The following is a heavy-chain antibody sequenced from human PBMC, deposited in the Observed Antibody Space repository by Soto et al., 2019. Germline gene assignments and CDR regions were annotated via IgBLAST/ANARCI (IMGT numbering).Heavy chain of an antibody. CDR1: GFTFSSYG. J-gene: IGHJ3*02. CDR3: ARLYCSSTSCYSVGAFDI. CDR2: IWFDGSDK. V-gene: IGHV3-33*01. Sequence: LRLSFAASGFTFSSYGMHCVRQAPGKGLEWVALIWFDGSDKYYTDSVKGRFTISRDNSKSTLYLQMNSLRAEDTAVYYCARLYCSSTSCYSVGAFDIRGQGTMVTVSS. D-gene: IGHD2-2*01.